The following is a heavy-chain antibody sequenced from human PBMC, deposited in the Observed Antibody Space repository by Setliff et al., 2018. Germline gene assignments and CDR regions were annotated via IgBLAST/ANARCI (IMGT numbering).Heavy chain of an antibody. CDR1: GGSISSSSYY. D-gene: IGHD6-19*01. CDR3: ARGWGSGWSKEGAFDI. CDR2: INHSGST. V-gene: IGHV4-39*07. J-gene: IGHJ3*02. Sequence: SETLSLTCTVSGGSISSSSYYWGWLRQPPGKGLEWIGEINHSGSTNYNPSLKSRVTISVDTSKNQFSLKLSSVTAADTAVYYCARGWGSGWSKEGAFDIWGQGTMVTVSS.